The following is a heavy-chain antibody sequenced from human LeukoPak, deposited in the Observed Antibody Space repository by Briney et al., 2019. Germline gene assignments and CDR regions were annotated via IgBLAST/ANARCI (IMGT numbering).Heavy chain of an antibody. D-gene: IGHD3-22*01. CDR2: I. J-gene: IGHJ4*02. Sequence: PGGSLRLSCAASGFTFSSYAMSWVRQAPGKGLEWVSAIKGRFTISRDNSKNTLYLQMNSLRAEDTAVYYCAKDRATYYYDSSGPFDYWGQGTLVTVSS. V-gene: IGHV3-23*01. CDR3: AKDRATYYYDSSGPFDY. CDR1: GFTFSSYA.